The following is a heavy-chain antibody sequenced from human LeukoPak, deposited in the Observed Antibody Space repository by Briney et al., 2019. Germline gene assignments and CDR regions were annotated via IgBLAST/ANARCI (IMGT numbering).Heavy chain of an antibody. CDR3: ARDRPEDLGTNWFDP. V-gene: IGHV4-61*02. CDR2: IYTSGST. CDR1: GGSISSGSYY. D-gene: IGHD3/OR15-3a*01. Sequence: SETLSLTCTVSGGSISSGSYYWSWIRQPAGKGLEWIGRIYTSGSTNYNPSLKSRATISVDTSKNQFSLKLSSVTAADTAVYYCARDRPEDLGTNWFDPWGQGTLVTVSS. J-gene: IGHJ5*02.